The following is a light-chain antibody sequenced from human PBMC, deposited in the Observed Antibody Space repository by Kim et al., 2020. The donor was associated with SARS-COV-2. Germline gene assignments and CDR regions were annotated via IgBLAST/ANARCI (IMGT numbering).Light chain of an antibody. J-gene: IGKJ4*01. CDR1: QSVSSNY. CDR3: QQYGSSPQT. CDR2: AAS. Sequence: SPGESATLSCRASQSVSSNYLAWYQQKPGQAPRLLIYAASSRATGIPDRFSGSGSGTDFTLTISRLEPEDFAVYYCQQYGSSPQTFGGGTKVDIK. V-gene: IGKV3-20*01.